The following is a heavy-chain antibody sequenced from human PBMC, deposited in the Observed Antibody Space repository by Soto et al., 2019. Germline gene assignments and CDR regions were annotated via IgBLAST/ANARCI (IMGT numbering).Heavy chain of an antibody. V-gene: IGHV3-23*01. CDR3: AKELGTFDY. J-gene: IGHJ4*02. CDR1: GVTISSYA. Sequence: GVLLRVSCAAAGVTISSYAMSWVRQAPGKGLEWVSAISGSGGSTYYADSVKGRFTISRDNSKNTLYLQMNSLRAEDTAVYYWAKELGTFDYWGQGTLVTVSS. D-gene: IGHD3-16*01. CDR2: ISGSGGST.